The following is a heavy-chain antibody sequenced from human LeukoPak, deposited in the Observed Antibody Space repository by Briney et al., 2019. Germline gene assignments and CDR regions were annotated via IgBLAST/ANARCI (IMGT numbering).Heavy chain of an antibody. J-gene: IGHJ6*03. D-gene: IGHD6-13*01. CDR1: GYTFTGYY. Sequence: GASVKVSCKASGYTFTGYYMHWVRQAPGQGLEWMGWINPNSGGTNYAQKFQGRVTMTRDTSISTAYVELSRLRSDDTAVYYCARAGLIAAASNYMDVWGKGTTVTVSS. CDR2: INPNSGGT. CDR3: ARAGLIAAASNYMDV. V-gene: IGHV1-2*02.